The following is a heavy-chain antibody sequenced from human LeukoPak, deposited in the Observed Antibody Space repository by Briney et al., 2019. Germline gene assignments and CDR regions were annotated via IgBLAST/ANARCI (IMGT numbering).Heavy chain of an antibody. J-gene: IGHJ4*02. V-gene: IGHV4-39*01. CDR1: GGSTSSSSYY. Sequence: SETLSLTCPVSGGSTSSSSYYWGWIRQPPGKGLEWIGNIYYTGRTYYNPSLKSRVTISVDTSKNQFSLKLSSVSAADTAVYYCARLYYYDSSGPPLWGQGTLVTVSS. D-gene: IGHD3-22*01. CDR3: ARLYYYDSSGPPL. CDR2: IYYTGRT.